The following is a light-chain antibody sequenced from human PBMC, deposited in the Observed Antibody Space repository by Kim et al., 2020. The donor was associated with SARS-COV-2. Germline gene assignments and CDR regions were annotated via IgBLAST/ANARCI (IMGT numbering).Light chain of an antibody. Sequence: PASISCGSSQSLVYSDVNIYLNWFHQRPGQSPRRLIYKVSNRDSGVPDRFSGSGSGTDFTLQISRVEAEDVGVYYCKQGTHWPFTFGPGTKVDIK. V-gene: IGKV2-30*01. CDR3: KQGTHWPFT. CDR1: QSLVYSDVNIY. J-gene: IGKJ3*01. CDR2: KVS.